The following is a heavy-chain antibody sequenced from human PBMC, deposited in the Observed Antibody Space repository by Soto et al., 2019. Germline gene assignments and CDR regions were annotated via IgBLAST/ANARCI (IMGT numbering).Heavy chain of an antibody. CDR2: ISYDGSNK. J-gene: IGHJ4*02. Sequence: GGSLRLSCAASGFTFSSYGMHWVRQAPGKGLEWVAVISYDGSNKYYADSVKGRFTISRDNSKNTLYLQMNSLRAEDTAVYYCAKTIYDYIWGSDDWGQGTLVTVSS. D-gene: IGHD3-16*01. CDR3: AKTIYDYIWGSDD. CDR1: GFTFSSYG. V-gene: IGHV3-30*18.